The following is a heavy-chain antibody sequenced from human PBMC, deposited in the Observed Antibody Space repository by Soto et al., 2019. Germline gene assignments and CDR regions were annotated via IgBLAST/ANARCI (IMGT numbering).Heavy chain of an antibody. D-gene: IGHD3-10*01. Sequence: GGSLRLSCAASGFTFSSYAMSWVRQAPGKGLEWVSAISGSGGSTYYADSVKGRFTISRDNSKNTLYLQMNSLRAEDTAVYYCAKDVPKSRKGLLWFGESNPFDYWGQGTLVTVSS. CDR3: AKDVPKSRKGLLWFGESNPFDY. J-gene: IGHJ4*02. V-gene: IGHV3-23*01. CDR2: ISGSGGST. CDR1: GFTFSSYA.